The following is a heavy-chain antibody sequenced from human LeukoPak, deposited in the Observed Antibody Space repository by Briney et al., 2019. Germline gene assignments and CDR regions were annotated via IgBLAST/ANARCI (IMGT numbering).Heavy chain of an antibody. V-gene: IGHV4-59*12. CDR3: ARDSSSYFDY. J-gene: IGHJ4*02. D-gene: IGHD6-6*01. Sequence: KTSETLSLTCTVSGGSISSYYWSWIRQPPGKGLEWIGYIYYSGSTNYNPSLKSRVTISVDTPKNQFSLKLSSVTAADTAVYYCARDSSSYFDYWGQGTLVTVSS. CDR2: IYYSGST. CDR1: GGSISSYY.